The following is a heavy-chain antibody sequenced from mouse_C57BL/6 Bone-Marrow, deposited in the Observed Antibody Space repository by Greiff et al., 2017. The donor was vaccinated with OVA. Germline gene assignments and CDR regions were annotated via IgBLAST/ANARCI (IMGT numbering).Heavy chain of an antibody. CDR3: ARREAVVATNYYAMDY. V-gene: IGHV5-17*01. D-gene: IGHD1-1*01. J-gene: IGHJ4*01. CDR1: GFTFSDYG. CDR2: ISSGSSTI. Sequence: EVKLVESGGGLVKPGGSLKLSCAASGFTFSDYGMHWVRQAPEKGLEWVAYISSGSSTIYYADTVKGRFTISRDNAKNTLFLQMTSLRSEDTAMYYCARREAVVATNYYAMDYWGQGTSVTVSS.